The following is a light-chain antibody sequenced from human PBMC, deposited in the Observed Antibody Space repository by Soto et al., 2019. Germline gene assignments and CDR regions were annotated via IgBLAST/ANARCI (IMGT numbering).Light chain of an antibody. J-gene: IGKJ4*01. CDR2: AAS. Sequence: DIQMTQSPSSVSASVGDRVTITCRASQGISSWLDWYQQKPGKAPKLRIYAASSLQSGVPSRFSGSGWCKGLTVTISRVQPEDFGAYYCQQANRFQLTVGGGAKADIK. V-gene: IGKV1-12*01. CDR3: QQANRFQLT. CDR1: QGISSW.